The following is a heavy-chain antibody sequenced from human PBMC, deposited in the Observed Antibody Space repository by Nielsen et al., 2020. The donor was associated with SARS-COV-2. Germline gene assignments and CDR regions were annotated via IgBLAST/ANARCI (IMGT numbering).Heavy chain of an antibody. D-gene: IGHD3-9*01. CDR3: ARGRYFDSYYMDV. Sequence: SETLSLTCAVYGGSFSGYYWSWIRQPPGKGLEWIGEINQSGSTNYNPSLKSRVTISVDTSKNQFSLKLSSVTAADTAVYYCARGRYFDSYYMDVWGKGTTVTVSS. J-gene: IGHJ6*03. CDR1: GGSFSGYY. CDR2: INQSGST. V-gene: IGHV4-34*01.